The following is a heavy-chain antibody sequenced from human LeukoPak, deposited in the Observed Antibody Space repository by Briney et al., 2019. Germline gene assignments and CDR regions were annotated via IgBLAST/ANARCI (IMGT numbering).Heavy chain of an antibody. D-gene: IGHD5-18*01. CDR3: AKVWADVDTAMVWAFDI. Sequence: GGSLRLSCAASGFTFSSYAISWVRQAPRKGLEWASAISGVGGRKYYVDSVKGRFTISRDNSKNTLYLRMNSLRAEDTAVYYCAKVWADVDTAMVWAFDIWGQGTMVTVSS. CDR1: GFTFSSYA. J-gene: IGHJ3*02. V-gene: IGHV3-23*01. CDR2: ISGVGGRK.